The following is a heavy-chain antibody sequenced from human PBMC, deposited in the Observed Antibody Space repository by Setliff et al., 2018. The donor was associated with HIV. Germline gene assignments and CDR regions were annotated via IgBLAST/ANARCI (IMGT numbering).Heavy chain of an antibody. CDR3: ARDPTVVMSYYYYGMDV. Sequence: VASVKVSCKASGYTFTSYDINWVRQATGQRLEWMGWMNPNSGNTGYAQKFQGRVTITRNTSISTAYMELSSLRSEDTAVYYCARDPTVVMSYYYYGMDVWGQGTTVTVSS. J-gene: IGHJ6*02. CDR2: MNPNSGNT. V-gene: IGHV1-8*03. CDR1: GYTFTSYD. D-gene: IGHD2-15*01.